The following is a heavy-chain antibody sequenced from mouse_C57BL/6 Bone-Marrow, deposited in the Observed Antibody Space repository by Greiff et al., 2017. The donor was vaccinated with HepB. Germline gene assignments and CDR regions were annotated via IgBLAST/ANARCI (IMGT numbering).Heavy chain of an antibody. Sequence: VQVVESGAELVRPGASVTLSCKASGYTFTDYEMHWVKQTPVHGLEWIGAIDPETGGTAYNQKFKGKAILTADKSSSTAYMELRSLTSEDSAVYYCTRRGVGRGYFDYWGQGTTLTVSS. J-gene: IGHJ2*01. V-gene: IGHV1-15*01. CDR1: GYTFTDYE. D-gene: IGHD4-1*01. CDR3: TRRGVGRGYFDY. CDR2: IDPETGGT.